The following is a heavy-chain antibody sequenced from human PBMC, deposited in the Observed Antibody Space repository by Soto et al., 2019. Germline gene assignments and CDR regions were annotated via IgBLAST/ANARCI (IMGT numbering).Heavy chain of an antibody. CDR2: ISYDGSNK. J-gene: IGHJ4*02. CDR3: ARDTAGD. V-gene: IGHV3-30-3*01. D-gene: IGHD6-19*01. Sequence: QVQLVESGGGVVQPGRSLRLSCAASGFTFSSYAMHWVRQAPGKGLEWVAVISYDGSNKYYADSVKGRFTISRDNSKNTLYLQMNSLRAEDTAVYYCARDTAGDWGQGTLVTVSS. CDR1: GFTFSSYA.